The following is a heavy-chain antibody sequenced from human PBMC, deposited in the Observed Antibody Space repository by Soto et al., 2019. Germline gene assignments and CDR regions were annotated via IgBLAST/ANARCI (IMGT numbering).Heavy chain of an antibody. CDR3: AKGGITGTTSYYYYGMDV. Sequence: PGGSLRLSCAASGFTFDDYAMHWVRQAPGKGLEWVSGISWNSGSIGYADSVKGRFAISRDNAKNSLYLQMNSLRAEDTALYYCAKGGITGTTSYYYYGMDVWGQGTTVTVSS. CDR1: GFTFDDYA. J-gene: IGHJ6*02. CDR2: ISWNSGSI. D-gene: IGHD1-7*01. V-gene: IGHV3-9*01.